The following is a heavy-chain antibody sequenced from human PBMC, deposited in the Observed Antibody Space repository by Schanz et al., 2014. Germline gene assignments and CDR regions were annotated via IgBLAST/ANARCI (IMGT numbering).Heavy chain of an antibody. CDR1: GFTFSDYY. J-gene: IGHJ6*02. V-gene: IGHV3-11*01. CDR2: TSNSGYTI. D-gene: IGHD6-6*01. Sequence: QVQLVESGGGLVKPGGSLRLSCAASGFTFSDYYMNWIRQAPGKGLEWVSYTSNSGYTIYYADSVKGRFTISRDNAKNSLYLQMNSRRAEDPAVYYCARAPPPYSSSPYYWYYGMDVWGQGTTVTVSS. CDR3: ARAPPPYSSSPYYWYYGMDV.